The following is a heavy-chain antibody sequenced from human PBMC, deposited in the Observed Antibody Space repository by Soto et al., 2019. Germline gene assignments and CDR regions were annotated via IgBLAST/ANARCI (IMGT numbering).Heavy chain of an antibody. J-gene: IGHJ4*02. CDR2: ISKRGDSM. CDR3: ARQVYTVGTPFDY. V-gene: IGHV3-48*03. CDR1: GFTFSAYA. D-gene: IGHD3-16*01. Sequence: GGALRLSCAASGFTFSAYAMNWVRQTPGKGLECVSHISKRGDSMYSADSVKGRFTISRDNAESSLYLQMNGLTDEDTAVYYCARQVYTVGTPFDYWGQGSLVTVSS.